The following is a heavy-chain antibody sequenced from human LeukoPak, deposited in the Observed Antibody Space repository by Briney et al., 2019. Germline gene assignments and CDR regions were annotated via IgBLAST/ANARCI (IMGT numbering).Heavy chain of an antibody. CDR3: ARYYYGSGSYNWFDP. D-gene: IGHD3-10*01. J-gene: IGHJ5*02. V-gene: IGHV4-38-2*02. CDR1: GYSISSGYY. CDR2: IYHSGST. Sequence: SETLSLTCTVSGYSISSGYYWGWIRQPPGKGLEWIGSIYHSGSTYYNPSLKSRVTISVDTSKNQFSLKLSSVTAADTAVYYCARYYYGSGSYNWFDPWGQGTLVTVSS.